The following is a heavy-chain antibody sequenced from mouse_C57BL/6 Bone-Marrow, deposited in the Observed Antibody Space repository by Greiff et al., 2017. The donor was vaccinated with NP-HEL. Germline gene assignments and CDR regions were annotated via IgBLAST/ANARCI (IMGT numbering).Heavy chain of an antibody. V-gene: IGHV1-78*01. CDR1: GYTFTDHT. J-gene: IGHJ4*01. CDR3: AKYDGYYLYAMDY. CDR2: IYPRDGST. Sequence: VQLQQSDAELVKPGASVKISCKVSGYTFTDHTIHWMKQRPEQGLEWIGYIYPRDGSTKYNEKFKGKATLTADKSSSTAYMQLNSLTSEDSAVYFCAKYDGYYLYAMDYWGQGTSVTVSS. D-gene: IGHD2-3*01.